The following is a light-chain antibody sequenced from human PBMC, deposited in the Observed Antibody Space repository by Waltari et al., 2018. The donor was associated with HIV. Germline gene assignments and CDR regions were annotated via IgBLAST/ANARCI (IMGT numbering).Light chain of an antibody. CDR2: ASS. V-gene: IGKV1-33*01. CDR3: LQYDNLPYS. CDR1: EDIAKN. J-gene: IGKJ2*03. Sequence: DIQMTQSPSSLSASAGDRVTITCQASEDIAKNLIWFQQKPGNAPKLLIYASSNLETGVPWRFSGGGSGTDYTFVIDSLQPEDIATYFCLQYDNLPYSFGQGTTLEIK.